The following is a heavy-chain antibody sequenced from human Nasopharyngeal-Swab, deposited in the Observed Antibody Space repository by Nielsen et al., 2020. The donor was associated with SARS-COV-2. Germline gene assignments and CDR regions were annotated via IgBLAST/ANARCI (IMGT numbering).Heavy chain of an antibody. CDR2: INHSGST. Sequence: SETLSLTCAVYGGSFSGYYWSWIRQPPGKGLEWIGEINHSGSTNYNPSLKSRVTISVDTSKNQFSLKLSSVTAADTAVYYCARAALPYSVIVVVITTRGDCFDYWGQGTLVTVSS. CDR1: GGSFSGYY. CDR3: ARAALPYSVIVVVITTRGDCFDY. J-gene: IGHJ4*02. V-gene: IGHV4-34*01. D-gene: IGHD3-22*01.